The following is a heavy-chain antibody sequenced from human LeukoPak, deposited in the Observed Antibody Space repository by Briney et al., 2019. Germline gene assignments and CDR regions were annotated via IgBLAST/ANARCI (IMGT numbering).Heavy chain of an antibody. CDR1: GASFSSSTYY. Sequence: SETLSLTCTVSGASFSSSTYYWRWIRQPPGKGLVWIGSIYYSGSTYYNPSLKSRVTMSVDTSKNQFSLKLSSVTAADTAVYYCARHAGGISATGTRPFDYWGQGTLVTVSS. D-gene: IGHD6-13*01. J-gene: IGHJ4*02. CDR3: ARHAGGISATGTRPFDY. CDR2: IYYSGST. V-gene: IGHV4-39*01.